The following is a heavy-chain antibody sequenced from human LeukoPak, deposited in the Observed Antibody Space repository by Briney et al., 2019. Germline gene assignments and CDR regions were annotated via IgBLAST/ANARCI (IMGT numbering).Heavy chain of an antibody. Sequence: SETLSLTCAVYGGSFSGYYWSWMRQPPGKGLEWIGEINHSGSTNYNPSLKSRVTISVDTSKNQFSLKLSSVTAADTAVYYCARESEEVDYWGQGTLVTVSS. CDR2: INHSGST. CDR3: ARESEEVDY. CDR1: GGSFSGYY. V-gene: IGHV4-34*01. J-gene: IGHJ4*02.